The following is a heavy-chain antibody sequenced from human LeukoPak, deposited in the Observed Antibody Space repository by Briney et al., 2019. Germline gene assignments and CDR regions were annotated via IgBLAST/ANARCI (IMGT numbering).Heavy chain of an antibody. CDR2: ISSSSSYI. CDR3: ARGRGIAVAGTSVIDY. J-gene: IGHJ4*01. Sequence: GGSLRLSCAASGFTFSSYSMNWVRQAPGQGLEWVSSISSSSSYIYYPDSVKGRFTISRDNAKNSLYLQINSLRAEDTAVYYCARGRGIAVAGTSVIDYWGHGTLVTVSS. CDR1: GFTFSSYS. V-gene: IGHV3-21*01. D-gene: IGHD6-19*01.